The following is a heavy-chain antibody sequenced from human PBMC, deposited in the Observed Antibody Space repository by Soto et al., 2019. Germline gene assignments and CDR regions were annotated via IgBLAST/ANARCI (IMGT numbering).Heavy chain of an antibody. CDR3: ASPRSTLEERAYYYYGMDV. V-gene: IGHV1-69*13. J-gene: IGHJ6*02. D-gene: IGHD3-16*01. CDR2: IIPIFGTA. Sequence: ASVKVSCKASGGTFSSYAISWVRQAPGQGLEWMGGIIPIFGTANYAQKFQGRVTITADESTSTAYMELSSLRSEDTAVYYCASPRSTLEERAYYYYGMDVWGQGTTVTVSS. CDR1: GGTFSSYA.